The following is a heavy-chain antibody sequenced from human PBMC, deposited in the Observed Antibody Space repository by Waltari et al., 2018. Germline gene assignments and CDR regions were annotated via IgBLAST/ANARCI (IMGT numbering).Heavy chain of an antibody. Sequence: EVQLVESGGGLVQPGGSLRLSCAASGFTFSSYEMNWVHRAPGKGLEWVSYIRSGGSTIYYADFGKGRFTISGDNAKNSLYLQMNSLRAEDTAVYYCARDGGYCSSTSCSTWGQGTMVTVSS. D-gene: IGHD2-2*01. CDR3: ARDGGYCSSTSCST. V-gene: IGHV3-48*03. CDR2: IRSGGSTI. CDR1: GFTFSSYE. J-gene: IGHJ3*01.